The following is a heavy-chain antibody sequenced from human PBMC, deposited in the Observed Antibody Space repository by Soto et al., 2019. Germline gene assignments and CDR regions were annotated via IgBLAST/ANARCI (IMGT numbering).Heavy chain of an antibody. Sequence: PGESLKISCKGSGYSFTSYWIGWVRQMPGKGLEWMGIIYPGDSDTRYSPSFQGQVTISADKSISTAYLQWSSLKASDTAMYYCARQWHSSSSGDYSYYYMDVWGKGTTVTVS. V-gene: IGHV5-51*01. CDR1: GYSFTSYW. J-gene: IGHJ6*03. CDR3: ARQWHSSSSGDYSYYYMDV. CDR2: IYPGDSDT. D-gene: IGHD6-6*01.